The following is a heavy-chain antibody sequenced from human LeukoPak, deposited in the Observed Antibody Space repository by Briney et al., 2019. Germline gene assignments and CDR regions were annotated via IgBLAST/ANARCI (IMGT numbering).Heavy chain of an antibody. V-gene: IGHV4-59*08. D-gene: IGHD6-13*01. CDR2: IYYTGST. J-gene: IGHJ3*02. Sequence: SETLSLTCTVSGGSISGYYWSGIRQPPGKGLEWIGYIYYTGSTNYNPSLKSRVTILVDMSKNQFSLKLTSVTAADTAVYYCARPGITATGNAFDIWGQGTMVTVSS. CDR1: GGSISGYY. CDR3: ARPGITATGNAFDI.